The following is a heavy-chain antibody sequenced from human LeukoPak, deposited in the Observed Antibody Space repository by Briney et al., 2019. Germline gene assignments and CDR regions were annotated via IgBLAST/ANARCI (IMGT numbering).Heavy chain of an antibody. Sequence: SETLSLTCTVSGGSISSSSYYWGWIRQPPGKGLEWIGSIYYSGSTYYNPSLKSRVTISVDTSKNQFSLKLSSVTAADTAVYYCARVGYYDFWSGYSSFMDVWGKGTTVTVSS. J-gene: IGHJ6*03. CDR2: IYYSGST. V-gene: IGHV4-39*07. CDR3: ARVGYYDFWSGYSSFMDV. CDR1: GGSISSSSYY. D-gene: IGHD3-3*01.